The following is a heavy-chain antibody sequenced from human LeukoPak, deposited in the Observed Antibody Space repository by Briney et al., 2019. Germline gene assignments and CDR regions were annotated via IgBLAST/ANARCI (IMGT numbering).Heavy chain of an antibody. D-gene: IGHD2-2*01. CDR3: ARGLPVPAHDAFDI. J-gene: IGHJ3*02. Sequence: SETLSLTCTVSGGSISSSSYYWGWIRQPPGKGLEWIGSIYYSGSTYYNPSLKSRVTISVDTSKNQFSLKLSSVTAADTAVYYCARGLPVPAHDAFDIWGQGTMVTVSS. CDR1: GGSISSSSYY. V-gene: IGHV4-39*01. CDR2: IYYSGST.